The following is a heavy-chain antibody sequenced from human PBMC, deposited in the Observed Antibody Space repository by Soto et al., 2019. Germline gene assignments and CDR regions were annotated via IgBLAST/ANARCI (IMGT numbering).Heavy chain of an antibody. CDR3: AKSKNDILDY. Sequence: EVQLLDSGGGLVQPGGSLRLSCAASGFTFSSNAMSWFRQAPGKGLEWVSVISGSGDFTFYADSVKGRFTISRDNSKNTLYLQMNTLRAEDTAEYYCAKSKNDILDYRGQGTLVTVSS. CDR2: ISGSGDFT. V-gene: IGHV3-23*01. CDR1: GFTFSSNA. D-gene: IGHD3-9*01. J-gene: IGHJ4*02.